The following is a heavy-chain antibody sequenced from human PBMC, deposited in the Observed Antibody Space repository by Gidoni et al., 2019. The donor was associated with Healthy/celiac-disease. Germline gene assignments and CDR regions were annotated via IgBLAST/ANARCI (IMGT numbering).Heavy chain of an antibody. D-gene: IGHD3-22*01. V-gene: IGHV3-30*18. CDR2: ISYDGSNK. CDR3: AKDPIPYYYDSSGYYD. Sequence: QVQLVESGGGVVQPGRSLRPSCAASGFTFSSYGMHWVRQAPGKGLEWVAVISYDGSNKYYADSVKGRFTISRDNSKNTLYLQMNSLRAEDTAVYYCAKDPIPYYYDSSGYYDWGQGTLVTVSS. CDR1: GFTFSSYG. J-gene: IGHJ4*02.